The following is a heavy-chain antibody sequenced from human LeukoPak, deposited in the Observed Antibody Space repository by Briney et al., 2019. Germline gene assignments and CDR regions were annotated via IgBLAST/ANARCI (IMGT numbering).Heavy chain of an antibody. V-gene: IGHV3-21*01. CDR1: GFTFSSYS. J-gene: IGHJ3*02. Sequence: PGGSLRLSCAASGFTFSSYSMNWGRQAPGKGLEWVSSISSSSSYIYYADSVKGRFIISRDNAKNSLYLQMNSLRVEDTALYYCARDSGTCTGCAFDMWGQGTMVTVS. D-gene: IGHD2-15*01. CDR2: ISSSSSYI. CDR3: ARDSGTCTGCAFDM.